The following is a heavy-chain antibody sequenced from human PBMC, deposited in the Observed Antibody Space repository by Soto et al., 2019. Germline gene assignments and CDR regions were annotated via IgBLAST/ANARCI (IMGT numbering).Heavy chain of an antibody. CDR2: ISGGGDNT. CDR3: AESPLGRGSGVRFGP. V-gene: IGHV3-23*01. J-gene: IGHJ5*02. CDR1: GFTFSSYA. D-gene: IGHD3-10*01. Sequence: EVQLLESGGGLVQPGGSLRLSCAASGFTFSSYAMSWVRQAPGKGLEWVSDISGGGDNTYYADSVRGRFTISRDNSKNHIFLPMNSLGAGETAKYYCAESPLGRGSGVRFGPWGQGTLVTVSS.